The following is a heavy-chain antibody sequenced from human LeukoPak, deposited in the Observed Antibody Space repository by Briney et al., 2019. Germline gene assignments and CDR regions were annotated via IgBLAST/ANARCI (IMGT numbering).Heavy chain of an antibody. D-gene: IGHD6-13*01. CDR1: GFTFNNYA. CDR3: AKEARWMDSSPLFEY. V-gene: IGHV3-23*01. CDR2: ISASGDFT. J-gene: IGHJ4*02. Sequence: GGSLRLSCAASGFTFNNYAMSWVRQAPGKGLEWVSDISASGDFTYYADSVRGRFTISRDNSKSTLYLQMNSLRAEDTALYYCAKEARWMDSSPLFEYWGQGGLVTVSS.